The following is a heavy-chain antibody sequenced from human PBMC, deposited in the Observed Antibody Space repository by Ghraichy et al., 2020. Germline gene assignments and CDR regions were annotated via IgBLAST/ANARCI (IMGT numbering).Heavy chain of an antibody. Sequence: KINQDGSEKNYVDSVKGRFTISRDNAKNSLYLQLSSLRAEDMAVYYCATYGSGSYYNFDSWGQGTLVTVSS. V-gene: IGHV3-7*01. CDR2: INQDGSEK. J-gene: IGHJ4*02. D-gene: IGHD3-10*01. CDR3: ATYGSGSYYNFDS.